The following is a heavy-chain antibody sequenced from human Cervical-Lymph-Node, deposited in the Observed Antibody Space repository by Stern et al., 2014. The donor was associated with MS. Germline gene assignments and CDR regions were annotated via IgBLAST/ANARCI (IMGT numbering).Heavy chain of an antibody. CDR2: IYNNGDT. CDR1: GASISSGGYF. Sequence: QVQLQESGPGLVKPSQTLSLTCTVSGASISSGGYFWSWIRQPAGKGLEWIGRIYNNGDTHYNPSQRSRSPMSQDPSKNHFSLNLPSVTATDTAVYYCGRFTSAAPGISWGQGTLVTVSS. CDR3: GRFTSAAPGIS. J-gene: IGHJ4*02. D-gene: IGHD6-13*01. V-gene: IGHV4-61*02.